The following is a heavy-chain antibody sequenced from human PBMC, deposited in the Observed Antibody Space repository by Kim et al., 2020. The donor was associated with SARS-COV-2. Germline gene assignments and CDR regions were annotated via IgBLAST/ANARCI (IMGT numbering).Heavy chain of an antibody. J-gene: IGHJ6*03. CDR2: ISIISNYI. CDR3: ARDEAYSWTSYYYYYMDV. V-gene: IGHV3-21*01. Sequence: GGSLRLSCAASGFTFSNYGMNWVRQAPGKGLEWVSSISIISNYIYYSDSVRGRFTVSRDNAENFLYLQMNSLRPDDTAVYYCARDEAYSWTSYYYYYMDV. CDR1: GFTFSNYG. D-gene: IGHD1-20*01.